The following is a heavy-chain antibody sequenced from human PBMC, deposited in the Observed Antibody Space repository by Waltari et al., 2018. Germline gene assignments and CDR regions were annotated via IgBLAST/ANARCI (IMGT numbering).Heavy chain of an antibody. CDR1: GYTFTGYY. Sequence: QVQLVQSGAEVKKPGASVKVSCKASGYTFTGYYMHWVRRAPGQGLEWMGWSNPTSGGTNYVQKFQGWVTMTRDTSISTAYMELCRLRSDDTAVYYCAREADYGDYGCFDPWGQGTLVTVSS. V-gene: IGHV1-2*04. CDR2: SNPTSGGT. J-gene: IGHJ5*02. CDR3: AREADYGDYGCFDP. D-gene: IGHD4-17*01.